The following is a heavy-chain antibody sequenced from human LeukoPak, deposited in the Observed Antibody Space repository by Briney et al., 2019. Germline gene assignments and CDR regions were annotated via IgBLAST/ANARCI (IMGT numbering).Heavy chain of an antibody. CDR2: ISSSGSTI. V-gene: IGHV3-48*03. CDR3: AELGITMIGGV. D-gene: IGHD3-10*02. J-gene: IGHJ6*04. CDR1: GFTFSSYE. Sequence: GGSLRLSCAASGFTFSSYEMNWVRQAPGKGLVGVSYISSSGSTIYYADSVKGRFTISRDNAKNSLYLQMNSLRAEDTAVYYCAELGITMIGGVWGKGTTVTISS.